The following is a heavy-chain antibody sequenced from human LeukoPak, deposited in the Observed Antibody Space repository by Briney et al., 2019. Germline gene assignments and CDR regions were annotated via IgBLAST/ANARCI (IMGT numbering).Heavy chain of an antibody. CDR1: GFTFSSYG. V-gene: IGHV3-30*02. J-gene: IGHJ4*02. Sequence: GGSLRLSCAASGFTFSSYGMHWVRQAPGKGLEWVAFIRYDGSNKYYADSVKGRFTISRDNSKNTLYLQMNSLRAEDTAVYYCATEHSGYDYVNFDYWGQGTLVTVSS. D-gene: IGHD5-12*01. CDR3: ATEHSGYDYVNFDY. CDR2: IRYDGSNK.